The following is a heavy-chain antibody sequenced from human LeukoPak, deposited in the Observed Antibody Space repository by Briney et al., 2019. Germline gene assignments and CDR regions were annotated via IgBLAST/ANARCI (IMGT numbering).Heavy chain of an antibody. CDR3: AGSRRTYYYGSGINTAKYYYYGMDV. CDR2: INHSGST. CDR1: GGSFSGYY. D-gene: IGHD3-10*01. V-gene: IGHV4-34*01. J-gene: IGHJ6*02. Sequence: SETLSLTCAVYGGSFSGYYWSWIRQPPGKGLEWIGEINHSGSTNYNPSLKSRVTISVDTSKNQFSLKLSSVTAADTAVYYCAGSRRTYYYGSGINTAKYYYYGMDVWGQGTTVTVSS.